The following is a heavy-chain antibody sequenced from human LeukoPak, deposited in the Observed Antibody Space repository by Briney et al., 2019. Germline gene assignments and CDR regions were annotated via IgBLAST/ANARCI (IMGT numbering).Heavy chain of an antibody. CDR3: ARARGIKYSSSWDGGPLDY. CDR2: INPNSGGT. Sequence: GASVKVSCKASGYTFTGYYMHWVRQAPGRGLEWMGWINPNSGGTNYAQKFQGRVTMTRDTSISTAYMELSRLRSDDTAVYYCARARGIKYSSSWDGGPLDYWGQGTLVTVSS. J-gene: IGHJ4*02. CDR1: GYTFTGYY. D-gene: IGHD6-13*01. V-gene: IGHV1-2*02.